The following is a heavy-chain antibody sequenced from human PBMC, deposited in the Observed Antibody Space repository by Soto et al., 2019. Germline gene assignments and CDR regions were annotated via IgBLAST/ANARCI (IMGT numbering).Heavy chain of an antibody. Sequence: SVKVSCKASGGTFSSYAISWVRQAPGQGLEWMGGIIPIFGTANYAQKFQGRVTITADESTSTAYMELSSLRSEDTAVYYCARSVVVTARVYYYYGMDVWGQGTTVTVSS. CDR3: ARSVVVTARVYYYYGMDV. V-gene: IGHV1-69*13. J-gene: IGHJ6*02. CDR1: GGTFSSYA. CDR2: IIPIFGTA. D-gene: IGHD2-21*02.